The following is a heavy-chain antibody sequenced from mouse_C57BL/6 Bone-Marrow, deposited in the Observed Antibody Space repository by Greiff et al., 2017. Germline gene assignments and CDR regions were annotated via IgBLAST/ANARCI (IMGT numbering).Heavy chain of an antibody. CDR1: GFSLTSYG. CDR2: IWRGGST. D-gene: IGHD1-1*01. V-gene: IGHV2-5*01. Sequence: QVQLQQSGPGLVQPSQSLSITCTVSGFSLTSYGVHWVRQSPGKGLEWLGVIWRGGSTDYNAAFMSRLIITKDNSKSQVFYKMNSLQADDTAIYYCATLVATPWFAYWGQGTLVTVSA. CDR3: ATLVATPWFAY. J-gene: IGHJ3*01.